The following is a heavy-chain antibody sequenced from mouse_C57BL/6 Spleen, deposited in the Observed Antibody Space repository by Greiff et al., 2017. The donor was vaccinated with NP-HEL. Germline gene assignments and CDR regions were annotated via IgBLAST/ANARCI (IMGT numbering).Heavy chain of an antibody. CDR2: INPNYGTT. V-gene: IGHV1-39*01. CDR1: GYSFTDYN. D-gene: IGHD1-1*01. Sequence: VQLKESGPELVKPGASVQISCKASGYSFTDYNMNWVKQSNGKSLEWIGVINPNYGTTSYNQKFKGKATLTVDQSSSTAYMQLNSLTSEDSAVYYCARNYYGSSDFDYWGQGTTLTVSS. J-gene: IGHJ2*01. CDR3: ARNYYGSSDFDY.